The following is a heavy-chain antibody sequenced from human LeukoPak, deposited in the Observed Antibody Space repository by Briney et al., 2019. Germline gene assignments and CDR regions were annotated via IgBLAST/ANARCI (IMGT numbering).Heavy chain of an antibody. D-gene: IGHD5-12*01. CDR3: ACYENLDY. V-gene: IGHV1-18*01. CDR1: GYTFTSYG. J-gene: IGHJ4*02. CDR2: ISAYNGNT. Sequence: RASVKVSCKASGYTFTSYGINWVRQAPGQGLEWMGWISAYNGNTNYAQKLQGRVTMTTDTSTSTAYMELRSLRSDDTAVYCCACYENLDYWGQGTLVTVSS.